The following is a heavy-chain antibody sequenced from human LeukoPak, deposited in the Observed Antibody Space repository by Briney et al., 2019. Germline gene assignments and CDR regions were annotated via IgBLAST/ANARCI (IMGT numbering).Heavy chain of an antibody. Sequence: GGSLRLSCAASGFTFDDYGMSWVRQAPGKGLEWVSGINWSGRSTGYAESVKGRFTISRDNAKNSLYLQMNSLRAEDTASYYCARDTYCSGGSCLRDYWGQGTLVTVSS. V-gene: IGHV3-20*04. CDR1: GFTFDDYG. D-gene: IGHD2-15*01. CDR2: INWSGRST. CDR3: ARDTYCSGGSCLRDY. J-gene: IGHJ4*02.